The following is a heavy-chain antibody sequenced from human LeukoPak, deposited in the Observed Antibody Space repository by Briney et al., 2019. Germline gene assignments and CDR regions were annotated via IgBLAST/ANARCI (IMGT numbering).Heavy chain of an antibody. CDR3: AKGFPPPYQPGFMDV. D-gene: IGHD2-2*01. CDR1: GFTFSTYW. J-gene: IGHJ6*03. CDR2: ISSDGSIT. V-gene: IGHV3-74*01. Sequence: PGGSLRLSCAASGFTFSTYWMHWVRQAPGKGLVWVSRISSDGSITSYADSVKGRFTISRDNAKNSLYLQMNSLRTEDTALYYCAKGFPPPYQPGFMDVWGKGTTVTVSS.